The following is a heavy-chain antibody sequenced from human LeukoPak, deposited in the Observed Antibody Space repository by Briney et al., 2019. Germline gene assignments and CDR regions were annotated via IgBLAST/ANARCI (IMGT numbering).Heavy chain of an antibody. J-gene: IGHJ4*02. CDR2: ISYDGSNK. D-gene: IGHD1-26*01. V-gene: IGHV3-30*01. Sequence: GRSLRVSCAASGFTFSSYAMHWVRQGPGKGLEWVAVISYDGSNKYYADSVKGRFTISRDNSKNTLYLQMNSLRAEDTAVYYCARDLQWELLQEVIFDYWGQGTLVTVSS. CDR3: ARDLQWELLQEVIFDY. CDR1: GFTFSSYA.